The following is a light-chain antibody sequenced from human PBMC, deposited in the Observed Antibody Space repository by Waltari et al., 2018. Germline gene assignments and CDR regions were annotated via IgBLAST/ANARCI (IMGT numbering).Light chain of an antibody. V-gene: IGKV1-39*01. CDR2: AAS. CDR3: QQSYSIFT. Sequence: DIQMTQSPSSLSASVGDRVTITCRASQSISSYLNWYQQKPGKAPKLLIYAASSLQSGVPSRCSGSGSGTDFTLTISSLQPEDFATYYCQQSYSIFTFGPGTKVDIK. CDR1: QSISSY. J-gene: IGKJ3*01.